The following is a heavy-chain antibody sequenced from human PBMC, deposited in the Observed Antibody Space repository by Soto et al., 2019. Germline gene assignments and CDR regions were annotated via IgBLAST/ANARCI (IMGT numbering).Heavy chain of an antibody. CDR1: GGSISSSSYY. J-gene: IGHJ4*02. CDR3: SRVRSVLDVWFGELLATLYFDY. D-gene: IGHD3-10*01. Sequence: SETLSLTCTVSGGSISSSSYYWGWIRQPPGKGLEWIGSIYYSGSTYYNPSLKSRVTISVDTSKNQFSLKLSSVTAADMVVYYCSRVRSVLDVWFGELLATLYFDYWGQGTLVTVSS. CDR2: IYYSGST. V-gene: IGHV4-39*07.